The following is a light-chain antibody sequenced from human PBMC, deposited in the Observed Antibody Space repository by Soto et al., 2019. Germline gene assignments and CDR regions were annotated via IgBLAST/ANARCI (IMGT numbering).Light chain of an antibody. CDR1: SSNIGSNY. J-gene: IGLJ1*01. V-gene: IGLV1-47*01. CDR2: RNN. CDR3: AAWDDSLSGYV. Sequence: QSVLSQPPSASGSPGQRVTISCSGSSSNIGSNYVYWYQQLPGTAPKLLIYRNNQRPSGVPDRVSVSKSGTSASLAISGLRSEDEADYYCAAWDDSLSGYVFGAGTKLTVL.